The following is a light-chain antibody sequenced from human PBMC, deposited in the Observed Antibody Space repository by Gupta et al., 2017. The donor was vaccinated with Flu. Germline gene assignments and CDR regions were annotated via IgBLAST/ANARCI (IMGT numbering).Light chain of an antibody. CDR3: YSYATSSAFV. CDR2: EVS. V-gene: IGLV2-14*01. Sequence: QPALTQPASVSGSPGQSITISCIGTSSDVGANNYVSCYQLHPGKAPKLLVYEVSHRPAGVASRFSGSKAGNTASLTISGLEEEDEADYYYYSYATSSAFVFGAGTKVTVL. J-gene: IGLJ1*01. CDR1: SSDVGANNY.